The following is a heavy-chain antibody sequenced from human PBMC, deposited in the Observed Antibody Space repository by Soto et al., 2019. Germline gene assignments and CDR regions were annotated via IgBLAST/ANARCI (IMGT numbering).Heavy chain of an antibody. CDR2: IKQDGSEE. Sequence: EVQLVESGGGVVQPGGSLRLSCAASGFTFSIYWMPWFRQAPGKGLEWVANIKQDGSEEYYVDSVKGRFTISRDNAKNALYLQMESLRVLDADVYFCARFDRGVSYFNMDVWGQGTTVTVSS. CDR1: GFTFSIYW. V-gene: IGHV3-7*01. D-gene: IGHD1-26*01. J-gene: IGHJ6*02. CDR3: ARFDRGVSYFNMDV.